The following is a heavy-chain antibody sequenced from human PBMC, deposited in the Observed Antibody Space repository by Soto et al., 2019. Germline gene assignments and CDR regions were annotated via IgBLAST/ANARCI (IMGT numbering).Heavy chain of an antibody. Sequence: EVQLVESGGGLVQPGGSLRLSCAASGFTFSRYWMSWVRQAPGKGLEWVANIKQDGSEKYYVESVKGRFTMSRDNTKNSLYLQMNSLRAEDTAAYYCVRDDTRRNNDFWSGHYTTDAFDIWGQGRMVTVSS. CDR1: GFTFSRYW. J-gene: IGHJ3*02. V-gene: IGHV3-7*01. D-gene: IGHD3-3*01. CDR3: VRDDTRRNNDFWSGHYTTDAFDI. CDR2: IKQDGSEK.